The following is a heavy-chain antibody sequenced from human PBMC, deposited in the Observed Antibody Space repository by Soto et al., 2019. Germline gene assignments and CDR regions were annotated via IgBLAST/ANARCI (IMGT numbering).Heavy chain of an antibody. CDR3: ARDPTRFYGYKRGYYYGMDV. CDR1: GGTFSSYA. J-gene: IGHJ6*02. D-gene: IGHD5-12*01. CDR2: IIPIFGTA. Sequence: QVQLVQSGAEVKKPGSSVKVSCKASGGTFSSYAISWVRQAPEQGLEWMGGIIPIFGTANYAQKFQGRVTITADKSTSTAYMELSSLRSEDTDVYYCARDPTRFYGYKRGYYYGMDVWGQGTTVTVSS. V-gene: IGHV1-69*06.